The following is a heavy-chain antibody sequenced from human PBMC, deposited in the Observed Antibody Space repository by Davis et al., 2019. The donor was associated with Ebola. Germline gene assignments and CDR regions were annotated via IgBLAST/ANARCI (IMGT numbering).Heavy chain of an antibody. D-gene: IGHD3-16*01. CDR2: IYSGGSI. J-gene: IGHJ4*02. CDR3: ARKEGGPNPFDY. Sequence: GESLKISCAASGFTVSSNYMSWVRQSVGKGLEWVSVIYSGGSIYYADSVKGRFTISRDNSKNTMSLQMNGLTVEDTAVYYCARKEGGPNPFDYWGQGTLVTVSS. CDR1: GFTVSSNY. V-gene: IGHV3-53*01.